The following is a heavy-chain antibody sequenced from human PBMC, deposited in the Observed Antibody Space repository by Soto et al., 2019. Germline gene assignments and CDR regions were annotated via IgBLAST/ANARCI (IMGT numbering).Heavy chain of an antibody. Sequence: QVQLVESGGGLVKPGGSLRLSCADSVFTFSYYYMSWIRHAPGKGLEWVSYISSSGSTIYYADSVKGRFTISRDNAKNSLYLQMNSLRAEDTAVYYSARVRASNPRYYYYCMDVWGKGTTVTVSS. J-gene: IGHJ6*03. CDR3: ARVRASNPRYYYYCMDV. CDR1: VFTFSYYY. V-gene: IGHV3-11*01. CDR2: ISSSGSTI. D-gene: IGHD4-4*01.